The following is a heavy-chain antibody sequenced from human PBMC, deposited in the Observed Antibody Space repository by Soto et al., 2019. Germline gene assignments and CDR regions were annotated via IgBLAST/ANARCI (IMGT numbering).Heavy chain of an antibody. D-gene: IGHD4-17*01. CDR2: ISGYNGKT. J-gene: IGHJ6*02. V-gene: IGHV1-18*01. Sequence: ASVKVSCKASGYTFTSYGISWVRQAPGQGLEWMGWISGYNGKTNYAQKVQDRVTMTTDTSTSTVYLELRSLRFDDTAVYYCARGDATKIVVTTYYAMDVWGQGTTVTV. CDR3: ARGDATKIVVTTYYAMDV. CDR1: GYTFTSYG.